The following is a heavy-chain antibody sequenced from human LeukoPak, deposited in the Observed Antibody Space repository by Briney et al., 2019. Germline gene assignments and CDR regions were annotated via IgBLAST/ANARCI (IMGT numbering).Heavy chain of an antibody. D-gene: IGHD6-13*01. J-gene: IGHJ4*02. CDR2: IYTSGST. CDR1: GGSISSYY. CDR3: ASGYSSSWHYFDY. Sequence: PSEXXSLTCTVSGGSISSYYWSWIRQPAGKGLEWIGRIYTSGSTNYNPSLKSRVTMSVDTSKTQFSLKLSSVTAADTAVYYCASGYSSSWHYFDYWGQGTLVTVSS. V-gene: IGHV4-4*07.